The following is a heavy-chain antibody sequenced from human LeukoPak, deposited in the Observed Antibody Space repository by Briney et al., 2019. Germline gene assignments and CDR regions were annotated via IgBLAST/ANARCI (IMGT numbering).Heavy chain of an antibody. CDR1: GGSISGSSYY. V-gene: IGHV4-39*01. CDR3: ASQLDTTGDYAGFFDS. D-gene: IGHD3-9*01. J-gene: IGHJ4*02. Sequence: PETLSLTCTVSGGSISGSSYYWGWIRQPPGKGLEWIGSIYYSGNAFYNPSLKSRVTILVDTSKNQFSLEVDSVTAADTAMYYCASQLDTTGDYAGFFDSWGQGALVTVSS. CDR2: IYYSGNA.